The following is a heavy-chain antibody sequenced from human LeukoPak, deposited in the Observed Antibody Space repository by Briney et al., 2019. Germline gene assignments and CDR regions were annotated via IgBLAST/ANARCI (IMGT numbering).Heavy chain of an antibody. CDR1: GGSISSGSYY. CDR2: IYTSGST. Sequence: PSETLSLTCTVSGGSISSGSYYWSWIRQPAGKGLEWIGRIYTSGSTNYNPSLKSRVTISVDTSKNQFSLKLSSVTAADTAVYYCAREGGWYGRYYYMDVWGKGTTVTVSS. CDR3: AREGGWYGRYYYMDV. J-gene: IGHJ6*03. D-gene: IGHD6-19*01. V-gene: IGHV4-61*02.